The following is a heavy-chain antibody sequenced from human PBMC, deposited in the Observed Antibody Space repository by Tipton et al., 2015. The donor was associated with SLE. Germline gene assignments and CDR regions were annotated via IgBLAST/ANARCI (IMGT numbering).Heavy chain of an antibody. CDR3: ASLTAAAAPWYFDY. J-gene: IGHJ4*02. CDR1: GYTFTSYG. Sequence: QLVQSGAEVKKPGASVKVSCKASGYTFTSYGISWVRQMPGKGLEWMGIIYPGDSDTRYSPAFQGQVTISADKSISTAYLQWSSLKASDTAMYYCASLTAAAAPWYFDYWGQGTLVTVSS. CDR2: IYPGDSDT. D-gene: IGHD6-13*01. V-gene: IGHV5-51*01.